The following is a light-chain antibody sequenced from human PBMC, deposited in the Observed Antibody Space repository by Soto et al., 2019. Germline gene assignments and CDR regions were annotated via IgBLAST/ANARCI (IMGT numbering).Light chain of an antibody. Sequence: EIVLTQSPGTLSLSPGERATLSCRASESVSDNDLAWYQQRSGQAPRLVIYGASSRASAVPDRFSGSGSGADYNLTISRLEPEDFAVYCCQQYVSSPLTFGGGTKVEIK. CDR1: ESVSDND. CDR2: GAS. V-gene: IGKV3-20*01. CDR3: QQYVSSPLT. J-gene: IGKJ4*01.